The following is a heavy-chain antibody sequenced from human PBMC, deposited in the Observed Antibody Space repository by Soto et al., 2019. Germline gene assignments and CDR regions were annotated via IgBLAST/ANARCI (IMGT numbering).Heavy chain of an antibody. CDR1: GFTFSSYA. V-gene: IGHV3-64*01. CDR3: ARGVVVVVATYGMDV. J-gene: IGHJ6*02. Sequence: EVQLVESGGGLVQPGGSLRLSCAASGFTFSSYAMHWVRQAPGKGLEYVSAISSNGGSTYYANSVKGRFTISRDNSKNTLYLQMGRLRAEDMAVYYCARGVVVVVATYGMDVWGQGTTVTVSS. CDR2: ISSNGGST. D-gene: IGHD2-15*01.